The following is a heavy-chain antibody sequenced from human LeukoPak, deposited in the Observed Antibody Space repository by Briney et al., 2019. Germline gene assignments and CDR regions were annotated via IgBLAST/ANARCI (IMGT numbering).Heavy chain of an antibody. CDR2: IYYSGST. CDR1: GGSVSSGSYY. D-gene: IGHD2-2*01. CDR3: AREAPLLPAAAPRPGYYYGMDV. Sequence: SETLSLTCTVSGGSVSSGSYYWSWIRPPPGKGLEWIGYIYYSGSTNYNPSLKSRVIISVDTSKNQFSLKLSSVTAADTAVYYCAREAPLLPAAAPRPGYYYGMDVWGKGTTVTVSS. V-gene: IGHV4-61*01. J-gene: IGHJ6*04.